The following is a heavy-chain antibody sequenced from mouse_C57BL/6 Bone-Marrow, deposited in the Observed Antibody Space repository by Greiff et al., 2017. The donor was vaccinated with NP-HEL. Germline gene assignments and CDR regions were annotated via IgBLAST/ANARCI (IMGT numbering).Heavy chain of an antibody. CDR3: VRDGYHWYFDV. J-gene: IGHJ1*03. Sequence: GGGLVQPKGSLKLSCAASGFSFNTYAMNWVRQAPGKGLEWVARIRSKSNNYATYYADSVKDRFTISRDDSESMLYLQMNNLKTEDTAMYYCVRDGYHWYFDVWGTGTTVTVSS. D-gene: IGHD2-3*01. CDR2: IRSKSNNYAT. V-gene: IGHV10-1*01. CDR1: GFSFNTYA.